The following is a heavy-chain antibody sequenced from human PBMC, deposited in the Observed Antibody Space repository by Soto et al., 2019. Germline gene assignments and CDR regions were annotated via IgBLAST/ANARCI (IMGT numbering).Heavy chain of an antibody. CDR1: GYTFTSYG. D-gene: IGHD6-13*01. CDR3: AVAAADNWFDP. V-gene: IGHV1-18*01. J-gene: IGHJ5*02. Sequence: ASVKVSCKASGYTFTSYGISWVRQAPGQGLEWMGWISAYNGNTNYAQRLQGRVTMTTDTSTSTAYIELRSLRSVVTAVYYCAVAAADNWFDPWGQGTLVTV. CDR2: ISAYNGNT.